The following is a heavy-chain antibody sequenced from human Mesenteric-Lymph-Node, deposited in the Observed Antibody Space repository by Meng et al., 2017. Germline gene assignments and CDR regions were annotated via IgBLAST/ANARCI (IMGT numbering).Heavy chain of an antibody. D-gene: IGHD6-19*01. J-gene: IGHJ4*02. V-gene: IGHV4-4*02. CDR2: IWHAGGT. CDR3: AIDGSGWQEEDF. CDR1: GGSMNTDHW. Sequence: GPLRLSCTVSGGSMNTDHWWSWVRQTPGKGLEWLGEIWHAGGTNYNPSFKSRVSMSLDKSKNQFSLTLTSVTAADTAVYYCAIDGSGWQEEDFWGQGTLVTVSS.